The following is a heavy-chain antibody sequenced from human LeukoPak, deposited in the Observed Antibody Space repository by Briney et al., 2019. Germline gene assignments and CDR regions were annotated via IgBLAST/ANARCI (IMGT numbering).Heavy chain of an antibody. CDR2: INHSGST. Sequence: SETLSLTCAVYGGSFSGYYWSWIRQPPGKGLEWIGEINHSGSTNYNPSLKSRVTISVDTSKNQFSLKLSSVTAADTAVYYCARPPTPYSGSPRWFDPWGQGTLVTVSS. CDR1: GGSFSGYY. V-gene: IGHV4-34*01. D-gene: IGHD1-26*01. J-gene: IGHJ5*02. CDR3: ARPPTPYSGSPRWFDP.